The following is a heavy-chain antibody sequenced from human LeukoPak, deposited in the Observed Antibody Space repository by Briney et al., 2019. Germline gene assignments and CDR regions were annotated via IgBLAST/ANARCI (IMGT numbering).Heavy chain of an antibody. V-gene: IGHV4-34*01. CDR3: ARVGGYCSGGSCSWSCVGCAWRYYFDY. Sequence: SETLSLTCAVSGESFSGYYWSWIRQPPGKGLEWIGEINHSGSTNYNPSLKSRVTISVDTSKNQFSLKLSSVTAADTAVYYCARVGGYCSGGSCSWSCVGCAWRYYFDYWGQGTLVTVSS. D-gene: IGHD2-15*01. CDR2: INHSGST. CDR1: GESFSGYY. J-gene: IGHJ4*02.